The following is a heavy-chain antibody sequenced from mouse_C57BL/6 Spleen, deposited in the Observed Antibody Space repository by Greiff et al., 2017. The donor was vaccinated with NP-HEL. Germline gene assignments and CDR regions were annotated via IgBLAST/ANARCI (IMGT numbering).Heavy chain of an antibody. V-gene: IGHV1-15*01. CDR3: TSYGSPGG. CDR1: GYTFTDYE. Sequence: VQLQQSGAELVRPGASVTLSCKASGYTFTDYEMHWVKQTPVHGLEWIGAIDPETGGTAYNQKFKGKATLTADKSSSTAYMELRSLASEDSAVYYCTSYGSPGGWGQGTTLTVAS. CDR2: IDPETGGT. J-gene: IGHJ2*01. D-gene: IGHD1-1*01.